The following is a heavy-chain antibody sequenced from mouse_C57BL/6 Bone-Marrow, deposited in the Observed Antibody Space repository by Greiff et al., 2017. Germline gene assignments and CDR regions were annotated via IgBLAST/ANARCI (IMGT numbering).Heavy chain of an antibody. Sequence: VQLQQSGPVLVKPGASVKMSCKASGYTFTDYYMNWVKQSHGKSLEWIGVINPYNGGTSYNQKFKGKATLTVDKSSSTAYMELNSLTSEDSAVYYCAGYYYGSSYDYFDYWGQGTTLTVSS. J-gene: IGHJ2*01. V-gene: IGHV1-19*01. CDR3: AGYYYGSSYDYFDY. D-gene: IGHD1-1*01. CDR2: INPYNGGT. CDR1: GYTFTDYY.